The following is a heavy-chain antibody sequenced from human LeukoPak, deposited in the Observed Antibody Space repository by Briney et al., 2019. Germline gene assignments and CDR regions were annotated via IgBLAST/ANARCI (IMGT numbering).Heavy chain of an antibody. CDR3: ARCCNQYHYDSSVWSQVLFDI. CDR2: IYYSGST. CDR1: GGSISSSSYY. V-gene: IGHV4-39*07. J-gene: IGHJ3*02. D-gene: IGHD3-22*01. Sequence: SETLSLTCTVSGGSISSSSYYWGWIRQPPGKGLEWIGSIYYSGSTYYNPSLKSRVTISVDTSKNQFSLKLSSVTAADTAVYYCARCCNQYHYDSSVWSQVLFDIWGQGTMVTVSS.